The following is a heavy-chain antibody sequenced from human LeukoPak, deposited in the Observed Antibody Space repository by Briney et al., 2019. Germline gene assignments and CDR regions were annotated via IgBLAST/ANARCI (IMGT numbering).Heavy chain of an antibody. CDR2: ISYDGSNK. D-gene: IGHD3-3*01. Sequence: GGSLRPSCAASGFTFSSYGMHWVRQAPGKGLEWVAVISYDGSNKYYADSVKGRFTISRDNSKHTLYLQMNSLRAEDTAVYYCAKGESPWYYDFWSGYSIFWGQGTMVTVSS. CDR3: AKGESPWYYDFWSGYSIF. CDR1: GFTFSSYG. V-gene: IGHV3-30*18. J-gene: IGHJ3*01.